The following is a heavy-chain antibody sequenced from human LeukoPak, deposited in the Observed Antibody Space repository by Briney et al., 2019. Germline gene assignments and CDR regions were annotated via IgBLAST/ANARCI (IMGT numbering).Heavy chain of an antibody. D-gene: IGHD4-17*01. V-gene: IGHV4-34*01. J-gene: IGHJ4*02. CDR2: INHRGST. Sequence: SETLSLTCAVYGGSFSGYYWSWIRQSPGKGLEWIGEINHRGSTNYNPSLKGRVTISLDTSRSQFSLNITSVTAADTAVYYCASNPATTVTAFDCWGQGTLVTVSS. CDR1: GGSFSGYY. CDR3: ASNPATTVTAFDC.